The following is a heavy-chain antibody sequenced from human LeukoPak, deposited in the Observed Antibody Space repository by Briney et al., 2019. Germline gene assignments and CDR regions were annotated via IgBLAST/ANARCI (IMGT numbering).Heavy chain of an antibody. D-gene: IGHD1-20*01. J-gene: IGHJ4*02. CDR1: GFTFSSYA. Sequence: GGSLRLSCAASGFTFSSYAMHWVRQAPGKGLEWVAVISYDASKKYYADSVRGRLTISRDNSKNTLYLHMNGLRPDDTAIYYCAGGGYNWNDQLFDYWGQGTLVIVSS. CDR2: ISYDASKK. V-gene: IGHV3-30-3*01. CDR3: AGGGYNWNDQLFDY.